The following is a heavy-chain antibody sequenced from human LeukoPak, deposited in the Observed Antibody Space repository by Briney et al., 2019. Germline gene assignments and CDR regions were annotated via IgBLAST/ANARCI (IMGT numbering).Heavy chain of an antibody. D-gene: IGHD6-13*01. CDR3: ARGNLGIAAAGTLRFDP. CDR1: GGSISSGSYY. Sequence: SETLSLTCTVSGGSISSGSYYWSWIRQPAGKGLEWIGRIYTSGSTNYDPSLKSRVTISVDTSKNQFSPKLSSVTAADTAVYYCARGNLGIAAAGTLRFDPWGQGTLVTVSS. V-gene: IGHV4-61*02. J-gene: IGHJ5*02. CDR2: IYTSGST.